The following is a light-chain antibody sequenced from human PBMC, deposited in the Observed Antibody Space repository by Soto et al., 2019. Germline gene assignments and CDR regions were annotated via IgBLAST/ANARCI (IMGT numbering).Light chain of an antibody. Sequence: EIVLTQSPATLSLSPGERATLSCRASQSLTSYLAWYQQKPGQAPRLLIYDASNRATGIPARFSGSGSGTDFTLTISSLEPEDFAIHYCQHRSNWPKLTFGGGTKVEIK. V-gene: IGKV3-11*01. CDR1: QSLTSY. CDR2: DAS. J-gene: IGKJ4*01. CDR3: QHRSNWPKLT.